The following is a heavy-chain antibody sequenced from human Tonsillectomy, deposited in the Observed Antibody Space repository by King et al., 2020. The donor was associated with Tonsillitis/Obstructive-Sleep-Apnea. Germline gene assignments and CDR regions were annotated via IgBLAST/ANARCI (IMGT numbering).Heavy chain of an antibody. CDR1: GGSISSYY. J-gene: IGHJ4*02. V-gene: IGHV4-59*01. CDR2: IYYSGST. D-gene: IGHD1-26*01. Sequence: VQLQESGPGLVKPSETLSLTCTVSGGSISSYYWSWIRQPPGKGLEWIGYIYYSGSTNYNPSLQSRVTISVDTSKNQFSLKLSSVTAADTAVYYCARSVVGATPLGYFDYWGQGTLVTVSS. CDR3: ARSVVGATPLGYFDY.